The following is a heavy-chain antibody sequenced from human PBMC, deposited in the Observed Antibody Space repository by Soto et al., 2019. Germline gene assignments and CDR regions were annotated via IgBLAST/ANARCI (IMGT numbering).Heavy chain of an antibody. CDR3: AKAHTSGWSIRDAFDF. Sequence: EVQLLESGGGLVQPGGSLRLSCAASGLTFSTYAMTWVRQAPGKGLEWVSCISGTGGITYYADSVKGRFTISRDNSKNTVYLQMNSLRAEDTAVYYCAKAHTSGWSIRDAFDFCCQGTVVTVSS. CDR2: ISGTGGIT. V-gene: IGHV3-23*01. CDR1: GLTFSTYA. D-gene: IGHD6-19*01. J-gene: IGHJ3*01.